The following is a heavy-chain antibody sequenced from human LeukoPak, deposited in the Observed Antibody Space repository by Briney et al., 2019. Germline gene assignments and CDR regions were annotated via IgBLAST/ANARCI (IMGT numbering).Heavy chain of an antibody. J-gene: IGHJ4*02. CDR2: ISWNSGSI. V-gene: IGHV3-9*01. D-gene: IGHD2-2*01. CDR3: AKDVYRRGYYFDY. CDR1: GFTFDDYA. Sequence: GGSLRLSCAASGFTFDDYAMHWVRQAPGKGLEWVSGISWNSGSIDYADSVKGRFTISRDNAKNSLYLQMNSLRAEDTALYYCAKDVYRRGYYFDYWGQGTLVTVSS.